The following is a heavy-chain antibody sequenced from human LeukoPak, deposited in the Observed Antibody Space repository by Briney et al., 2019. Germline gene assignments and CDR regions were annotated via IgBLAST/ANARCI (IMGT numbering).Heavy chain of an antibody. J-gene: IGHJ6*02. CDR2: ISGSGGST. CDR3: ARDLYSDYYYGMDV. V-gene: IGHV3-23*01. Sequence: PGGSLRLSCAASGFTFSSYAMSWVRQAPGKGLEWVSAISGSGGSTYYADSVKGRFTISRDNSKNTLYLQMNSLRAEDTAVYYCARDLYSDYYYGMDVWGQGTTVTVSS. D-gene: IGHD2-15*01. CDR1: GFTFSSYA.